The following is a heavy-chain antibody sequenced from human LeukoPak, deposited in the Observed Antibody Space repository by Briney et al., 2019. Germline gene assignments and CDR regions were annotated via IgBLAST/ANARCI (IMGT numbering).Heavy chain of an antibody. D-gene: IGHD6-13*01. J-gene: IGHJ4*02. CDR2: IRYDRSVK. Sequence: VGSLRLSRAASVFTFSSYGMHWVRQAPGQELKGVAFIRYDRSVKYYADSWHFRFTISRDNSKNTLNLQMNSLRAEDTAVYYCAKGIAAAGTGGYWGQGTLVTVSS. CDR1: VFTFSSYG. CDR3: AKGIAAAGTGGY. V-gene: IGHV3-30*02.